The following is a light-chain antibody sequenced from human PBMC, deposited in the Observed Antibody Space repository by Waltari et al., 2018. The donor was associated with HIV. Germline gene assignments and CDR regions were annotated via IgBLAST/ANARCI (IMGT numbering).Light chain of an antibody. CDR1: SSKIESTY. V-gene: IGLV1-47*01. CDR3: AAWDDSLRGV. Sequence: QSVLTQPPSASGTPGQRVTISCSGSSSKIESTYVYWYRQPPGTAPQCFIYRNNQRPSGFPGRFSCSKSGTSASLAISGLRSEDEAEYYCAAWDDSLRGVFGGGTKLTVL. J-gene: IGLJ2*01. CDR2: RNN.